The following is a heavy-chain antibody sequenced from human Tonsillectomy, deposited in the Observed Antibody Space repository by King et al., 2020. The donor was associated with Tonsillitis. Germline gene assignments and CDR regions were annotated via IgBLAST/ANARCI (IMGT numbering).Heavy chain of an antibody. D-gene: IGHD3-3*01. CDR3: ASSLDRYFCSVAAFDI. J-gene: IGHJ3*02. V-gene: IGHV3-23*04. CDR1: GFTLSSYA. CDR2: LSGSGVST. Sequence: VQLVESGGDLVQPGGSLRLSCAASGFTLSSYAMSWVRQAPGKGLEWVSGLSGSGVSTYYADSVKGRFTISRDNSKTTLYLHMNSLRAEDTAVYYCASSLDRYFCSVAAFDIWGQGTMVTVSS.